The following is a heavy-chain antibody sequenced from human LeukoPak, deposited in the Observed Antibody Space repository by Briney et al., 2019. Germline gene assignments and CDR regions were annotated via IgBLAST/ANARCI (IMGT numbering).Heavy chain of an antibody. J-gene: IGHJ4*02. Sequence: GGSLRLSCAASGFPFSTFGMYWLRQAPGKGLEWVASISRDGSNENYADSVKGRFTFSRDNSENALYLQMDSLRVEDTAVYYCAKGSGSYDYFDHWGQGTLVTVSS. CDR2: ISRDGSNE. CDR3: AKGSGSYDYFDH. V-gene: IGHV3-30*18. D-gene: IGHD1-26*01. CDR1: GFPFSTFG.